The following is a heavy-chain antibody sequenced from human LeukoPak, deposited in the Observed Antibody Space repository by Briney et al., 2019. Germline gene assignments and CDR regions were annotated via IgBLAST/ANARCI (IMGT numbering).Heavy chain of an antibody. V-gene: IGHV3-13*01. J-gene: IGHJ4*02. Sequence: GGSLRLSCAASGFTFSSYDMHWVRQATGKGLEWVSAIGTAGDTYYPGSVKGRFTISRENAKNSLYLQMNSLRAGDTAVYYCARGTYYYDSSGCPNFDYWGQGTLVTVSS. CDR2: IGTAGDT. CDR3: ARGTYYYDSSGCPNFDY. CDR1: GFTFSSYD. D-gene: IGHD3-22*01.